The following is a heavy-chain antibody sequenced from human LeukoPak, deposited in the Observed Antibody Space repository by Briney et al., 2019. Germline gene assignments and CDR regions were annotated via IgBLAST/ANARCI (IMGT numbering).Heavy chain of an antibody. CDR2: IIPIYGTA. CDR3: ARDKAVTTEVTQYFQH. CDR1: GGTFSSYA. J-gene: IGHJ1*01. D-gene: IGHD4-11*01. V-gene: IGHV1-69*05. Sequence: GASVKVSCKASGGTFSSYAISWVRQAPGQGLEWMGGIIPIYGTANYAQKFQFRVTMTTDTSTSTAYMELRSLTSDDTAVYYCARDKAVTTEVTQYFQHWGQGTLVTVSS.